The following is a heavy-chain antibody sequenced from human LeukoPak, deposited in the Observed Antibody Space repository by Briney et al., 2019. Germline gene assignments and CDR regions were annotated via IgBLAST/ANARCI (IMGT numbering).Heavy chain of an antibody. V-gene: IGHV1-46*01. CDR1: GYTFTSYD. CDR3: ARGQQLEANAFDI. CDR2: INPSGGST. J-gene: IGHJ3*02. D-gene: IGHD6-13*01. Sequence: ASVKVSCKASGYTFTSYDINWVRQATGQGLEWMGIINPSGGSTSYAQKFQGRVTMTRDTSTSTVYMELSSLRSEDTAVYYCARGQQLEANAFDIWGQGTMVTVSS.